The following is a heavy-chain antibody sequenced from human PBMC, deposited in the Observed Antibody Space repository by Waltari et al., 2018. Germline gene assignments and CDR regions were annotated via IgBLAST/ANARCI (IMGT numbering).Heavy chain of an antibody. CDR1: GYSISIVYY. D-gene: IGHD2-21*01. Sequence: QVQLQKSGPGLVKPSETLSLTCAVSGYSISIVYYWGWIRQPPGKGLEWIGRSYHSGRTYYNPAIKRGVTTSVDTSKNQFSLKVGSVTASDTAVYYCERHIRYVVFDYWGQGTLVTVSS. V-gene: IGHV4-38-2*01. J-gene: IGHJ4*02. CDR2: SYHSGRT. CDR3: ERHIRYVVFDY.